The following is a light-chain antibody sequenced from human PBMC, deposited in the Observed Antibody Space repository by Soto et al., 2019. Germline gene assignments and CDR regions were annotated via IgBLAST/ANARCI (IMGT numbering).Light chain of an antibody. CDR3: QQYDYSRS. CDR1: QDISNY. J-gene: IGKJ1*01. Sequence: DIQMTQSQSSLSASLGDRFTITCQASQDISNYLNWYQQKPGKAPKLLIYDASNLETGVPSRFSGSGSGTEFSLTIRSLQPDDFAIYYCQQYDYSRSFGQGTKVDIK. V-gene: IGKV1-33*01. CDR2: DAS.